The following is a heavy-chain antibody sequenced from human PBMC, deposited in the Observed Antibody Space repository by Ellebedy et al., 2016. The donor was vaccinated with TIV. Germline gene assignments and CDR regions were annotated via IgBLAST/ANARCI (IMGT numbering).Heavy chain of an antibody. CDR1: GFTFSSYW. CDR2: IKQDGSEK. V-gene: IGHV3-7*01. Sequence: GESLKISXEASGFTFSSYWMSWVRQAPGKGLEWVANIKQDGSEKYYVDSVKGRFTISRVNAKNSLSLQMASLRAEDTAVYYCARRPDRYYYFDYWGPGTLVTVSS. CDR3: ARRPDRYYYFDY. D-gene: IGHD2-15*01. J-gene: IGHJ4*02.